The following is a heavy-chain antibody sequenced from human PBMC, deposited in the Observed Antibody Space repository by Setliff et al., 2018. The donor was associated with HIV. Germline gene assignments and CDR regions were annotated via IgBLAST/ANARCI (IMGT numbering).Heavy chain of an antibody. D-gene: IGHD6-19*01. CDR1: DVSISSHY. V-gene: IGHV4-59*11. J-gene: IGHJ3*02. CDR3: ARESDRQWLVPGAFDI. CDR2: IYYSGST. Sequence: SETLSLTCSVSDVSISSHYWSWIRQPPGKGLEWIGYIYYSGSTNYNPSLKSRVAISVDTSKNQFSLNLSSVTAADTAVYYCARESDRQWLVPGAFDIWGQGTMVTVSS.